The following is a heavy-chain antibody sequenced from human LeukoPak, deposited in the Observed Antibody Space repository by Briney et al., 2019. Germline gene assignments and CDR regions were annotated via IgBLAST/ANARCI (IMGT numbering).Heavy chain of an antibody. Sequence: GGSLRLSCAASGFTFSSYWMSWVRQAPGKGLEWVAVISYDGSNKYYADSVKGRFTISRDNSKNTLYLQMNSLRAEDTAVYYCARDSSGWYGVPNYWGQGTLVTVSS. V-gene: IGHV3-30-3*01. J-gene: IGHJ4*02. D-gene: IGHD6-19*01. CDR2: ISYDGSNK. CDR1: GFTFSSYW. CDR3: ARDSSGWYGVPNY.